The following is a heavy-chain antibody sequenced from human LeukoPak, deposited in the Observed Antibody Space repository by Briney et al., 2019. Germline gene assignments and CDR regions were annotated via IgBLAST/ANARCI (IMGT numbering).Heavy chain of an antibody. V-gene: IGHV3-48*02. CDR1: GFTFSSYS. CDR3: ARAKGIAAA. CDR2: ISSSSSTI. Sequence: GGSLRLSCAASGFTFSSYSMNWVRQAPGKGLEWVSYISSSSSTIYYADSVKGRFTISRDNAKNPLYLQMNSLRDEDTAVYYCARAKGIAAAWGQGTMVTVSS. J-gene: IGHJ3*01. D-gene: IGHD6-13*01.